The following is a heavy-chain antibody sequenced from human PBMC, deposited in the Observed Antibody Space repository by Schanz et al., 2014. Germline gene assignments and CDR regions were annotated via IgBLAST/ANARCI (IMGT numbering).Heavy chain of an antibody. Sequence: VQLQQWGAGRLRPAETLSLTCAVYGGSVSGYFWTWIRQSPRKGLEWIAEINHGGSTNYNPSLKSRVTISVDTSKNQFSLNLSSATAADTAVYYCARDRGHGDLPGDIWGQGTMVTVSS. CDR3: ARDRGHGDLPGDI. CDR1: GGSVSGYF. V-gene: IGHV4-34*01. CDR2: INHGGST. J-gene: IGHJ3*02. D-gene: IGHD4-17*01.